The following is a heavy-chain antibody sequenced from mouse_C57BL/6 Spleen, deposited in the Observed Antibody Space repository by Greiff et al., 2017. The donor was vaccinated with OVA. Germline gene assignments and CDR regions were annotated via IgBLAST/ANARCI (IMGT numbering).Heavy chain of an antibody. CDR1: GYTFTSYW. D-gene: IGHD1-1*01. Sequence: VQLQQSGAELAKPGASVKLSCKASGYTFTSYWMHWVKQRPGQGLEWIGYINPSSGYTKYNQKFKDKATLTADKSSSTAYMQLSSLTYQDSAVYYCVRWDYGSSWDAMDYWGQGTSVTVSS. V-gene: IGHV1-7*01. CDR2: INPSSGYT. CDR3: VRWDYGSSWDAMDY. J-gene: IGHJ4*01.